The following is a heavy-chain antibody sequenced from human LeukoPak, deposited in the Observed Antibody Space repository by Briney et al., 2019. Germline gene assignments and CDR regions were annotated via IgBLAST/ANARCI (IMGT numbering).Heavy chain of an antibody. D-gene: IGHD6-6*01. CDR3: ARARGREYSSSGWFDP. CDR2: INHSGST. J-gene: IGHJ5*02. Sequence: SETLSLTCAVYGGSFSGYYWSWIRQPPGKGLEWIGEINHSGSTSYNPSLKSRVTISVDTSKNQFSLKLSSVTAADTAVYYCARARGREYSSSGWFDPWGQGTLVTVSP. CDR1: GGSFSGYY. V-gene: IGHV4-34*01.